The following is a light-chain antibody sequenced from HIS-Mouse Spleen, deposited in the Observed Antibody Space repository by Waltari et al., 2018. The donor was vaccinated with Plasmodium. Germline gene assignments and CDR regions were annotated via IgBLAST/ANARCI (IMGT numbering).Light chain of an antibody. CDR3: SSYAGSNNLV. CDR2: EVS. V-gene: IGLV2-8*01. Sequence: QSALPQPPSASGSPGQSVTFSCTGTHRDVGGYNYLSWYQQHPGKAPKLMIYEVSKRPSGVPDRFSGSKSGNTASLTVSGLQAEDEADYYCSSYAGSNNLVFGGGTKLTVL. J-gene: IGLJ2*01. CDR1: HRDVGGYNY.